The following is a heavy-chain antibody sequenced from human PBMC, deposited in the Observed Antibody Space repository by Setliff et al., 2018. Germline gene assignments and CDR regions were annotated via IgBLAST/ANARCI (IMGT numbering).Heavy chain of an antibody. D-gene: IGHD2-2*01. CDR1: GYTFTSYG. V-gene: IGHV1-18*01. Sequence: ASVKVSCKTSGYTFTSYGISWVRQAPGQGLEWMGWISAYNENTKYGQNFQGRVTMTTDTSTSTAYLELRSLTSDDTAVYYCSRLVRYCTTTSCQGASGAEFWGQGTLVTVSS. CDR2: ISAYNENT. J-gene: IGHJ4*02. CDR3: SRLVRYCTTTSCQGASGAEF.